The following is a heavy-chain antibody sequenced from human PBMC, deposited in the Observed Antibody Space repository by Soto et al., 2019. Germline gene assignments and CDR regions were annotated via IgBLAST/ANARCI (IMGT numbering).Heavy chain of an antibody. Sequence: EVQLVESGGGLVQPGGSLRLSCAASGFTFSSYWMHWVRQAPGKGLVWVSRINNDGSSTSYADSVKGRLTISRDNAKNTLYLQVNSLRAEDTAVYYCAGGGVAGAGTYYNDYWGQGTQVIVSS. J-gene: IGHJ4*02. CDR3: AGGGVAGAGTYYNDY. D-gene: IGHD3-10*01. CDR1: GFTFSSYW. V-gene: IGHV3-74*01. CDR2: INNDGSST.